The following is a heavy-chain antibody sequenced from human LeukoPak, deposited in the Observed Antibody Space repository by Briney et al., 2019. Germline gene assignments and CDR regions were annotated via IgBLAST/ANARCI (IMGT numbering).Heavy chain of an antibody. D-gene: IGHD2-21*01. CDR1: VFPFNGLA. V-gene: IGHV3-23*01. J-gene: IGHJ4*02. CDR2: IDNSGYDT. Sequence: GRSLRLSCEVSVFPFNGLAMNWVRQARGKGLGWVSGIDNSGYDTYHAASVKGRFTISRDNAKDTLYMQMNGLRVEDTAVYYCARVSIRTQNFDYWGQGTRVTVSS. CDR3: ARVSIRTQNFDY.